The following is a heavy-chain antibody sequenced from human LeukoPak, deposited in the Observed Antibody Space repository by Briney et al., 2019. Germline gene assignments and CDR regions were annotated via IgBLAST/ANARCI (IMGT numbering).Heavy chain of an antibody. J-gene: IGHJ3*02. CDR1: GGSFSGYY. V-gene: IGHV4-34*01. Sequence: SETLSLTCAVYGGSFSGYYWSWIRRPPGKGLEWIGEINHSGSTNYNPSLKSRVTISVDTSKNQFSLKLSSVTAADTAVYYCARHVLGYCSGGSCYSGAFDIWGQGTMVTVSS. CDR3: ARHVLGYCSGGSCYSGAFDI. CDR2: INHSGST. D-gene: IGHD2-15*01.